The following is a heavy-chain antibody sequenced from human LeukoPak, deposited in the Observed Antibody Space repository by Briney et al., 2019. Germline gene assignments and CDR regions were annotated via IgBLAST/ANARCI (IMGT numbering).Heavy chain of an antibody. J-gene: IGHJ4*02. CDR3: ARDPQLSSNFDY. V-gene: IGHV1-2*06. CDR1: GYTFTGYY. D-gene: IGHD6-13*01. Sequence: ASVKVSCKASGYTFTGYYMHWVRQAPGQGLEWMGRINPNSGGTNYAQKFQGRVTMTRDTSISTAYMELSRLRSDDTAVYYCARDPQLSSNFDYWGQGTLVTVSS. CDR2: INPNSGGT.